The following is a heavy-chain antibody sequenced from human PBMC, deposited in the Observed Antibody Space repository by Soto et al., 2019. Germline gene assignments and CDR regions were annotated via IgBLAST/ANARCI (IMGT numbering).Heavy chain of an antibody. CDR2: ISSSGTST. CDR1: GFTFSTYA. D-gene: IGHD2-15*01. Sequence: VQLLESGGGLVQPGGSLRLSCAASGFTFSTYAMTWVRQAPGKGLEWVSTISSSGTSTYYADSVKGRFTISRDNSKNTRWLQMNSLRAEATAIYYGGTVFGGTSYSYDSWGHGTLVTVSS. V-gene: IGHV3-23*01. CDR3: GTVFGGTSYSYDS. J-gene: IGHJ5*01.